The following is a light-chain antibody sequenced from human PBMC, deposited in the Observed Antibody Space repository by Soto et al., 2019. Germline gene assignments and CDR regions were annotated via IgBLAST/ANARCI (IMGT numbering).Light chain of an antibody. V-gene: IGKV3-20*01. CDR1: QSVGSSY. J-gene: IGKJ1*01. Sequence: EIVLTQSPGTLSLSPGERATLSCRASQSVGSSYLAWYQQKPGQAPRLLIYDTSSRATGIPDRFSGSGSGTDFTLAISRLEPEDFAVYYCQQCGSSSSFGQGTKVELK. CDR3: QQCGSSSS. CDR2: DTS.